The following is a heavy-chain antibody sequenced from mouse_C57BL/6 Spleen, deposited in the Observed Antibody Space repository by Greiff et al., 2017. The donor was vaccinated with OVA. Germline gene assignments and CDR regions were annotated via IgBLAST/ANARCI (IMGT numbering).Heavy chain of an antibody. Sequence: QVQLQQSGPELVKPGASVKISCKASGYAFSSSWMNWVKQRPGQGLEWIGRIYPGDGDTNYNGKFKGKATLTADKSSSTAYMQLSSLTSEDSAVYFCARGSHYDENWGQGTTVTVSS. CDR1: GYAFSSSW. CDR2: IYPGDGDT. V-gene: IGHV1-82*01. CDR3: ARGSHYDEN. D-gene: IGHD1-2*01. J-gene: IGHJ4*01.